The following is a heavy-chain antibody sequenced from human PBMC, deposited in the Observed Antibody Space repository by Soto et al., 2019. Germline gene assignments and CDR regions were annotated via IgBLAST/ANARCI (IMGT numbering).Heavy chain of an antibody. Sequence: GGSLRLSCAASGFTFSSYWMSWVRQAPGKGLEWVANIKRDGSEKYYVDSVKGRFTISRDNAKNSLYLQMNSLRAEDTAVYYCARLGSSSWYEYYFDYWGQGTLVTVSS. CDR3: ARLGSSSWYEYYFDY. J-gene: IGHJ4*02. V-gene: IGHV3-7*03. CDR2: IKRDGSEK. D-gene: IGHD6-13*01. CDR1: GFTFSSYW.